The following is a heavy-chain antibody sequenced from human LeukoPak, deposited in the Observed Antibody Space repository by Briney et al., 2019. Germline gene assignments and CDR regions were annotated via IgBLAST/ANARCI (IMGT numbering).Heavy chain of an antibody. Sequence: PSETLSLTCAVYGGSFSGYYWSWIRQPPGKGLEWIGEINHSGSTNYNPSLKSRVTISVDTSKNQFSLKLSSVTAADTAVYYCARDRGGGHDYGDFYFDYWGQGTLVTVSS. J-gene: IGHJ4*02. CDR3: ARDRGGGHDYGDFYFDY. CDR1: GGSFSGYY. CDR2: INHSGST. V-gene: IGHV4-34*01. D-gene: IGHD4-17*01.